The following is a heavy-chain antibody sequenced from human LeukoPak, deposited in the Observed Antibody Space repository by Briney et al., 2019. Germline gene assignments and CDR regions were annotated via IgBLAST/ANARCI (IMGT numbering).Heavy chain of an antibody. CDR2: IYHSGST. CDR1: GGSISSSNW. V-gene: IGHV4-4*02. CDR3: ARAPRDYDYVWGSLYFDY. D-gene: IGHD3-16*01. Sequence: SETLSLTCAVSGGSISSSNWWSWVRQPPGKGLEWIGEIYHSGSTNYNPSLKSRVTISVDKSKNQFSLKLSSVTAADTAVYYCARAPRDYDYVWGSLYFDYWGQGTLVTVSS. J-gene: IGHJ4*02.